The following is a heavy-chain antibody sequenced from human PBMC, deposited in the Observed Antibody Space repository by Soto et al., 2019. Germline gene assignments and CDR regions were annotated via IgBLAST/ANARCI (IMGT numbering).Heavy chain of an antibody. CDR3: ARALPGTWYYYYGMDV. J-gene: IGHJ6*02. CDR1: GFTFSDYY. V-gene: IGHV3-11*03. CDR2: ISSSSSYT. D-gene: IGHD1-1*01. Sequence: PGGSLRLSCAASGFTFSDYYMSWIRQAPGKGLEWVSYISSSSSYTNYADSVKGRFTIFRDNAKNSLYLQMNSLRAEDTAVYYCARALPGTWYYYYGMDVWGQGTTVTVSS.